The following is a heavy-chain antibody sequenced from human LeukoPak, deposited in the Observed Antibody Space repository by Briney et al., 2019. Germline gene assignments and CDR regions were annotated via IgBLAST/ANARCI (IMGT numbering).Heavy chain of an antibody. V-gene: IGHV6-1*01. J-gene: IGHJ5*01. CDR1: GDGVSSNSAA. Sequence: SQTLSLTCAISGDGVSSNSAAWNWIRQSPSRGLEWLGRTYYRSKWYSDYAVSVKSRITVNPDTSRNRFSLQLNSMTPEDTAVYYCARAEYRAVAATFDSWGQGTLVTVSS. CDR3: ARAEYRAVAATFDS. CDR2: TYYRSKWYS. D-gene: IGHD6-19*01.